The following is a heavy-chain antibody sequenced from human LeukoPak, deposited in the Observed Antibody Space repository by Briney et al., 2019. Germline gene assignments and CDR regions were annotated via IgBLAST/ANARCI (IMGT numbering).Heavy chain of an antibody. Sequence: GSLRLSCAASGFTFSSYGMHWVRQAPGKGLEWVAVIWYDGSNKYYADSVKGRFTISRDNSKNTLYLQMNSLRAEDTAVYYCARAASTGTTKRELDYWGQGTLVTVSS. CDR2: IWYDGSNK. D-gene: IGHD1-7*01. J-gene: IGHJ4*02. CDR3: ARAASTGTTKRELDY. CDR1: GFTFSSYG. V-gene: IGHV3-33*01.